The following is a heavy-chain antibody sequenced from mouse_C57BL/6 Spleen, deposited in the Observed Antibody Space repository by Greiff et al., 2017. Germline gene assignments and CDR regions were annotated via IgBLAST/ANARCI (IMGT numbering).Heavy chain of an antibody. CDR3: ARSGAYGSSPWDFDV. V-gene: IGHV1-53*01. CDR2: INPGNGGT. D-gene: IGHD1-1*01. Sequence: QVQLQQSGTELVKPGASVKLSCKASGYTFTSYWMPWVQQRPGQGLEWIGNINPGNGGTNYNEKFKSRATLTVDNSSSTAYMQLSSLTSEDSAVYYCARSGAYGSSPWDFDVWGTGTTVTVSS. CDR1: GYTFTSYW. J-gene: IGHJ1*03.